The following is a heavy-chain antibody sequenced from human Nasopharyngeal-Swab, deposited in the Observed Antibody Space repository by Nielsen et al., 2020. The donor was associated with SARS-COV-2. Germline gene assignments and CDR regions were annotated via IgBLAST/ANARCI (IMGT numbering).Heavy chain of an antibody. CDR3: ARVWQLWESDY. V-gene: IGHV1-24*01. CDR1: GYTLTELS. J-gene: IGHJ4*02. D-gene: IGHD5-18*01. CDR2: FDPEDGET. Sequence: ASVKVSCKVSGYTLTELSMHWVRQAPGKGLEWMGSFDPEDGETIYAQKFQGRVTITRDTSASTAYMELSSLRSEDTAVYYCARVWQLWESDYWGQGTLVTVSS.